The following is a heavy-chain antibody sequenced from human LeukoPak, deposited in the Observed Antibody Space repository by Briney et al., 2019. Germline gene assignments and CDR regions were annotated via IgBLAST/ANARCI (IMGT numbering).Heavy chain of an antibody. V-gene: IGHV3-30*03. Sequence: GGSLRLSCVASGXSFTRYGMQWVRQAPGKGLDWLAVISNDGRNEYYADSVKGRFTISRDNSKNTLYLQMNSLRAEDTAVYYCARGYDSSGYYHYYYYGMDVWGQGTTVTVSS. J-gene: IGHJ6*02. CDR3: ARGYDSSGYYHYYYYGMDV. D-gene: IGHD3-22*01. CDR2: ISNDGRNE. CDR1: GXSFTRYG.